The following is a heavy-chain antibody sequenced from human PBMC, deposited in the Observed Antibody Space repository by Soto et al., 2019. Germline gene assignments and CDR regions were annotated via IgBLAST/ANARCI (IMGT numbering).Heavy chain of an antibody. CDR1: GGTFSSYA. D-gene: IGHD3-22*01. J-gene: IGHJ3*02. V-gene: IGHV1-69*13. CDR3: AREGDNYYDSSGYYYPTYDAFDI. CDR2: IIPIFGTA. Sequence: ASVKVSCKASGGTFSSYAISWVRQAPGQGLEWMGGIIPIFGTANYAQKFQGRVTITADESTSTAYMELSSLRSEDTAVYYCAREGDNYYDSSGYYYPTYDAFDIWGQGTMVTVSS.